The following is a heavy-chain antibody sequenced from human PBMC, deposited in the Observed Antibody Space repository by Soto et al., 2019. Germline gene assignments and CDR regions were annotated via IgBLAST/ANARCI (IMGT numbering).Heavy chain of an antibody. CDR3: ESRDCYSYFDY. CDR2: IYYSGST. CDR1: GGSISSYY. J-gene: IGHJ4*02. Sequence: PSETLSLTCTVSGGSISSYYWSWIRQPPGKGLEWIGYIYYSGSTNYNPSLKSRVTISVDTSKNQFSLKLSSVNAADTAVYYCESRDCYSYFDYWGQGTLVTVSS. V-gene: IGHV4-59*01. D-gene: IGHD2-21*01.